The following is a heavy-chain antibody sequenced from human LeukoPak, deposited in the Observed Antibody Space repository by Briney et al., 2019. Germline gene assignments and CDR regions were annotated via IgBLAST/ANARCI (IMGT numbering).Heavy chain of an antibody. Sequence: GASVKVSCKASGGTFSSYAISWVRQAPGQGLEWMGGIIPIFGTANYAQKFQSRVTITADKSTSTAYMELSSLRSEDTAVYYCARQTTMVRGVFDAFDIWGQGTMVTVSS. J-gene: IGHJ3*02. D-gene: IGHD3-10*01. V-gene: IGHV1-69*06. CDR2: IIPIFGTA. CDR3: ARQTTMVRGVFDAFDI. CDR1: GGTFSSYA.